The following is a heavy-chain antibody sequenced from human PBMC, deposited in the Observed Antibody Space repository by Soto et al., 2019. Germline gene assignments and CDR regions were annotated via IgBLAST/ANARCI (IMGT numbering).Heavy chain of an antibody. V-gene: IGHV3-7*01. CDR1: GFTFSTYW. CDR3: ARDALAALDY. J-gene: IGHJ4*02. CDR2: IKPDGSEK. Sequence: PGGSLRLSCAASGFTFSTYWMSWVRQAPGKGLEWVANIKPDGSEKYYVDSLKGRFTISRDNAKNSLYLQMNSLRAEDTAVYYCARDALAALDYWGQGTLVTVSS. D-gene: IGHD6-6*01.